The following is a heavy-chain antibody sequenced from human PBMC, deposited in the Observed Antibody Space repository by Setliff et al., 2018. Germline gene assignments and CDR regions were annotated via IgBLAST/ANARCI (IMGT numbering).Heavy chain of an antibody. V-gene: IGHV1-18*01. D-gene: IGHD3-22*01. CDR2: INNYNMNT. CDR3: ARINFYVSSGYYYASDN. CDR1: GYSFSDSA. J-gene: IGHJ4*02. Sequence: ASVKVSCKASGYSFSDSAVNWVRQAPGQGLEWMGWINNYNMNTNYPQKFLGRVTMTTDTSTSTAYMELRSLRPDDTAVYYCARINFYVSSGYYYASDNWGQGTLVTVSS.